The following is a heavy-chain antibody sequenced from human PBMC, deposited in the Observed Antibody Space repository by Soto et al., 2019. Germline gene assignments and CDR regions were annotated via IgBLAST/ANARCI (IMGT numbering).Heavy chain of an antibody. CDR2: ISYDGSNK. D-gene: IGHD5-18*01. V-gene: IGHV3-30*18. J-gene: IGHJ3*01. CDR1: GFTFSSYG. CDR3: EKTNTAMFTHDAFDL. Sequence: QVQLVESGGGVVQPGRSLRLSCAASGFTFSSYGMHWVRQAPGKGLEWVAVISYDGSNKYYADSVKGRFTISRDNSKNTLYLQMNSLRAEDTAVYYCEKTNTAMFTHDAFDLWGQGTMVTVSS.